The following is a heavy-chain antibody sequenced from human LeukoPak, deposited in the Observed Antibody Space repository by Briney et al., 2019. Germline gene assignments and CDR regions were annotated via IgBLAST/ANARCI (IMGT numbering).Heavy chain of an antibody. J-gene: IGHJ5*02. CDR2: IDPSGGST. Sequence: ASVKVSCKASGYTFTSYYMHWVRQAPGQGLQWMGKIDPSGGSTGYAQKFQGRVTMTRDTSTSTVYMELSSLRSEDTAVYYCARRIGYGNYVTNWFDPWGQGTLVTVSS. CDR1: GYTFTSYY. D-gene: IGHD4-11*01. V-gene: IGHV1-46*01. CDR3: ARRIGYGNYVTNWFDP.